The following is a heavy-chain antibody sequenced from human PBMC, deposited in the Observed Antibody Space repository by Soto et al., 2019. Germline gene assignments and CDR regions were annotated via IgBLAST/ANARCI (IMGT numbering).Heavy chain of an antibody. CDR2: IRSKPNTDAT. Sequence: EVQLVESGGGLVQPGGSLKLSCAASGFTFSDYAMHWVRQASGKGLEWVGRIRSKPNTDATAYAASVKGRFTISRDDSKNTAYLRMNSLKTEDTAVYYCTRHVDCSGGSCYSGYYYYMGVWGKGTTVTVSS. J-gene: IGHJ6*03. CDR3: TRHVDCSGGSCYSGYYYYMGV. D-gene: IGHD2-15*01. V-gene: IGHV3-73*01. CDR1: GFTFSDYA.